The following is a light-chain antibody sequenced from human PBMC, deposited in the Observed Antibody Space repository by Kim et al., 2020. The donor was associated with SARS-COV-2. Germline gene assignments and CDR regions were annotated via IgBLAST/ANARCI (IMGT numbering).Light chain of an antibody. CDR3: QAWDNSIVV. Sequence: PGRTAGITCPGHKLGRNYASWYQQRPGQSPVLVIYRDGKRPSGIPERFSGSTSGNTATLTISGTQPMDEADYYCQAWDNSIVVFGGGTQLTVL. CDR2: RDG. CDR1: KLGRNY. J-gene: IGLJ2*01. V-gene: IGLV3-1*01.